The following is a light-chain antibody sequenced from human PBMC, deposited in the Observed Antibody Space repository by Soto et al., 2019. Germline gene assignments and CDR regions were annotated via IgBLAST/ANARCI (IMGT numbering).Light chain of an antibody. CDR2: SVS. Sequence: VLTQSPDTLSLSPGDRATLSCRATQSASKQYLSWYQQRPGQPPRLLIYSVSMRADGVPDRFSGSGSESEFTLTINSLEPEHVAVYYCKDFDSPQWTFGQGTK. V-gene: IGKV3-20*01. J-gene: IGKJ1*01. CDR3: KDFDSPQWT. CDR1: QSASKQY.